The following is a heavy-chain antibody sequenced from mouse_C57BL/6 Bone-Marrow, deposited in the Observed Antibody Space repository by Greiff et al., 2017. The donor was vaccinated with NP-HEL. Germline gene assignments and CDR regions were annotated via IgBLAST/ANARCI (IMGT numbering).Heavy chain of an antibody. CDR1: GFTFSSYG. CDR3: ARNVTTVFDY. Sequence: EVKLVESGGDLVKPGGSLKLSCAASGFTFSSYGMSWVRQTPDKRLEWVATISSGGSYTYYPDSVKGRFTISRDNAKNTLYLQMSSLKSEDTAMYYCARNVTTVFDYWGQGTTLTVSS. V-gene: IGHV5-6*01. D-gene: IGHD1-1*01. J-gene: IGHJ2*01. CDR2: ISSGGSYT.